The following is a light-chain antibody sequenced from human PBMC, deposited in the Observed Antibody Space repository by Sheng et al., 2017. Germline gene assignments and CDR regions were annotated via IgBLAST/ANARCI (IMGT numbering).Light chain of an antibody. CDR3: QTWDSSRNQAF. J-gene: IGLJ2*01. Sequence: YVLTQPPSVSAAPGETARITCGANNIGMKRVHWYQRKAGQAPLLVVFDDNDRPSGIPERFSASNSGNTATLTISGVEAGDEADFYCQTWDSSRNQAFFGGGTKLTVL. CDR1: NIGMKR. V-gene: IGLV3-21*02. CDR2: DDN.